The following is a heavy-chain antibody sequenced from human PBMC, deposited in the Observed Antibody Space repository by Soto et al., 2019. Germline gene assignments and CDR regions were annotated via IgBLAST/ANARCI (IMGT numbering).Heavy chain of an antibody. D-gene: IGHD2-2*02. J-gene: IGHJ6*03. Sequence: SETLSLTCTFSGCSISSYYWSWIRQHPGKGLEWIGYIYYSGSTYYNPSLKSRVTISVDTSKNQFSLKLSSVTAADTAVYYCARDRQDIVVVPAAIDYYYYYMDVWGKGTTVTVSS. V-gene: IGHV4-59*06. CDR1: GCSISSYY. CDR3: ARDRQDIVVVPAAIDYYYYYMDV. CDR2: IYYSGST.